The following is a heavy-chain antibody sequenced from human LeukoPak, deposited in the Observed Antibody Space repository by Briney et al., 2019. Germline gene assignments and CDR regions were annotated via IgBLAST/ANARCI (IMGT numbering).Heavy chain of an antibody. CDR1: GGSFSGYY. D-gene: IGHD5-18*01. CDR2: INHSGST. J-gene: IGHJ6*03. Sequence: SETLSLTCAVYGGSFSGYYWSWIRQPPGKGLEWIGEINHSGSTNYNPSLKSRVTISVDTSKNQFSLKLSSVTAADTAVYYCGGGSGYSYGYFRYYYYMDVWGKGTTVTVSS. V-gene: IGHV4-34*01. CDR3: GGGSGYSYGYFRYYYYMDV.